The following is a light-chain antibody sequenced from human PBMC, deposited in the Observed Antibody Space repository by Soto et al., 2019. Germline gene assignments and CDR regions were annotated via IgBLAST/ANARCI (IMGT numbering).Light chain of an antibody. CDR2: DVT. J-gene: IGLJ2*01. V-gene: IGLV2-14*03. CDR3: SSYTSSTTVV. Sequence: QSALTQPASVSGSPGQSITISCTGTSSDVGGYNSVSWYQQHPGKAPKLMVYDVTNRPSGVSNRFSGSKSGNTASLTISGLQSEDEADYYCSSYTSSTTVVFCGGTELTVL. CDR1: SSDVGGYNS.